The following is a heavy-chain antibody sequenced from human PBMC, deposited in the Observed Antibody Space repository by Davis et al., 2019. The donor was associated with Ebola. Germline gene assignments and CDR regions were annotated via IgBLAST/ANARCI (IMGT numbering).Heavy chain of an antibody. Sequence: GESLKISCVASGFNFRNYGMHWVRQAPGKGLEWVSRISGSGGDPHYADSVKGRFTISRDNSKNTLYLQMSSLRAEDTAVYYCVKGGYMTDTAMPLTGYWGQGTLVTVSS. CDR3: VKGGYMTDTAMPLTGY. CDR1: GFNFRNYG. CDR2: ISGSGGDP. D-gene: IGHD5-18*01. J-gene: IGHJ4*02. V-gene: IGHV3-NL1*01.